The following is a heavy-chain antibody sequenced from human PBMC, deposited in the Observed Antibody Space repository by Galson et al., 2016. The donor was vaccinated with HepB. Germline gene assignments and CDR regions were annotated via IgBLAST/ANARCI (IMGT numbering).Heavy chain of an antibody. CDR1: GGTFTSYA. D-gene: IGHD3-10*01. Sequence: SVKVSCKASGGTFTSYAVGWVRQAPGQGPEWMGGIIPMFDTTNYAQKFQDRVTITADRSQSTTYMELSSQKSEDTAVYYRATLREKGWTDASGTFILYSSYYYMDVWGKGTTVTVSS. V-gene: IGHV1-69*06. CDR2: IIPMFDTT. CDR3: ATLREKGWTDASGTFILYSSYYYMDV. J-gene: IGHJ6*03.